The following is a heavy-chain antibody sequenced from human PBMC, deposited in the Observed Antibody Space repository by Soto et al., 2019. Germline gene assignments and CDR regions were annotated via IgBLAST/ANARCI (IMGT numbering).Heavy chain of an antibody. V-gene: IGHV4-30-2*01. CDR3: ARGTHSHYYYYGMDV. CDR1: GGPISSGGYS. J-gene: IGHJ6*02. CDR2: IYHSGST. Sequence: QLQLQESGSGLVKPSQTLSLTCAVSGGPISSGGYSWSWIRQPPGKGLEWIGYIYHSGSTYYNPSLKSRVTISVDRSKNQFSLKLSSVTAADTAVYYCARGTHSHYYYYGMDVWGQGTTVTVSS.